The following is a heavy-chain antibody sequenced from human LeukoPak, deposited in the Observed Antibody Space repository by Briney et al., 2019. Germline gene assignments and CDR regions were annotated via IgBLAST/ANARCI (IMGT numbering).Heavy chain of an antibody. V-gene: IGHV3-21*01. Sequence: GGSLRLSCAASGFTFSSYCMNWVRQAPGKGLEWVSFISTSSSYIHYADSVKGRFTISRDNAKTSLYLEMNSLRAEDTAVYYCARDLSGVAGYTYGRGIDYWGQGTLVTVSS. D-gene: IGHD5-18*01. CDR1: GFTFSSYC. CDR3: ARDLSGVAGYTYGRGIDY. J-gene: IGHJ4*02. CDR2: ISTSSSYI.